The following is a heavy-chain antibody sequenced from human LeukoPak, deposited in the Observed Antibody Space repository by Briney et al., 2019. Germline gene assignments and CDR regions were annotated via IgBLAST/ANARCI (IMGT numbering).Heavy chain of an antibody. D-gene: IGHD2-2*01. CDR2: INPSGGST. CDR1: GYTFTSYA. CDR3: ARGYCSSTSCYLDYYGMDV. Sequence: ASVKVSCKASGYTFTSYAMNWVRQAPGQGLEWMGIINPSGGSTSYAQKFQGRVTMTRDTSTSTVYMELSSLRSEDTAVYYCARGYCSSTSCYLDYYGMDVWGQGTTVTVSS. V-gene: IGHV1-46*01. J-gene: IGHJ6*02.